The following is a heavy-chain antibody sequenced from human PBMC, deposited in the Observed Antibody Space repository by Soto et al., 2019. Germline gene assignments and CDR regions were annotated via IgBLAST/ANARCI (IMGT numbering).Heavy chain of an antibody. CDR3: ATWHEREHAYDV. Sequence: DVQLVESGGGLIQPGESLRLSCAAFGFTISGKKYVAWVRQAPGKGLEWVSALYDIDGSFSADSVTGRFTTSSDSSKTTVYLQMNDLRPDDTAVYYCATWHEREHAYDVWGLGTTVTVSS. CDR1: GFTISGKKY. CDR2: LYDIDGS. J-gene: IGHJ3*01. D-gene: IGHD1-1*01. V-gene: IGHV3-53*01.